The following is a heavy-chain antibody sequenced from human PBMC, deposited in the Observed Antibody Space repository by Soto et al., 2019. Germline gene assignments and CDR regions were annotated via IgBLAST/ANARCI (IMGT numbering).Heavy chain of an antibody. V-gene: IGHV1-3*01. CDR2: INAGNGNT. Sequence: ASVKVSCKAAGYTFTSYAMLWVRQAPGQRLEWMGWINAGNGNTNYAQKLQGRVTMTTDTSTSTAYMELRSLRSDDTAVYYCARAHMIVVVMASPDAFDIWGQGTMVTVSS. D-gene: IGHD3-22*01. CDR1: GYTFTSYA. CDR3: ARAHMIVVVMASPDAFDI. J-gene: IGHJ3*02.